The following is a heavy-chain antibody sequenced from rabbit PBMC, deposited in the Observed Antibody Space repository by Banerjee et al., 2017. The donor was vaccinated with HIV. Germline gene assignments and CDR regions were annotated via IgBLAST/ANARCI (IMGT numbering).Heavy chain of an antibody. V-gene: IGHV1S45*01. D-gene: IGHD4-1*01. Sequence: QEQLEESGGDLVKPEGSLTLTCTASGFTLSSRYWICWVRQAPGKGLEWIACIYAGSSGSTYYASWAKGRFTISKTSSTTVTLQMTSLTAADTATYFCARDLAGVIGWNFNLWGQGTLVTVS. CDR2: IYAGSSGST. CDR1: GFTLSSRYW. CDR3: ARDLAGVIGWNFNL. J-gene: IGHJ4*01.